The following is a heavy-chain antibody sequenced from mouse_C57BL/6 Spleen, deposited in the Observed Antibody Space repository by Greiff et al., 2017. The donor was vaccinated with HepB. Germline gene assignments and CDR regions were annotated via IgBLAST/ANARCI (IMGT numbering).Heavy chain of an antibody. V-gene: IGHV1-80*01. D-gene: IGHD1-1*01. J-gene: IGHJ1*03. CDR3: ARNYGSSYEYFDV. CDR1: GYAFSSYW. CDR2: IYPGDGDT. Sequence: QVQLQQSGAELVKPGASVKISCKASGYAFSSYWMNWVKQRPGKGLEWIGQIYPGDGDTNYNGKFKGKATLTADKSSSTAYMQFSSLTSEDSAVYFCARNYGSSYEYFDVWGTGTTVTVSS.